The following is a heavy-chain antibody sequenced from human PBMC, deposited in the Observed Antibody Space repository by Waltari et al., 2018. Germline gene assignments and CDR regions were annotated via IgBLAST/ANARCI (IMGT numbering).Heavy chain of an antibody. V-gene: IGHV1-69-2*01. CDR1: GYTFTDYY. CDR2: VDPEDGET. J-gene: IGHJ3*02. D-gene: IGHD1-26*01. CDR3: ATEGELLGGDDAFDI. Sequence: EVQLVQSGAEVNKPGATVKISCQASGYTFTDYYMHWVQQTPGKGLEWMGRVDPEDGETIYAEKFQGRVTITADTSTDTAYMELSSLRSEDTAVYYCATEGELLGGDDAFDIWGQGTMVTVSS.